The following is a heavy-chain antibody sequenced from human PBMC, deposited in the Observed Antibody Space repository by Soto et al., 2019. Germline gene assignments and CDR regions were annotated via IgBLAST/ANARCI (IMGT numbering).Heavy chain of an antibody. CDR2: IYYSGST. CDR1: GGSISSYY. D-gene: IGHD1-26*01. CDR3: ARTPSGATDLDY. J-gene: IGHJ4*02. Sequence: SETLSLTCTVSGGSISSYYWSWIRQPPGKGLEWIGYIYYSGSTNYNPSLKSRVTISVDTSKNQFSLKLSSVTAADTAVYYCARTPSGATDLDYWGQGTLVTVSS. V-gene: IGHV4-59*01.